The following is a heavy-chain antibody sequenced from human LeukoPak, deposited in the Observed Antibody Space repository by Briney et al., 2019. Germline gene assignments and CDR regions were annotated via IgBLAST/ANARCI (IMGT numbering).Heavy chain of an antibody. CDR1: GFTFSSYA. CDR2: ISGSGGST. Sequence: GGSLRLSCAASGFTFSSYAMSWVRQAPGKGLEWVSAISGSGGSTYYADSVKGRFTISRDNSKNTLYLQMNSLKTEDTAVYYCTVRIAARPGVWGQGTLVTVSS. V-gene: IGHV3-23*01. D-gene: IGHD6-6*01. CDR3: TVRIAARPGV. J-gene: IGHJ4*02.